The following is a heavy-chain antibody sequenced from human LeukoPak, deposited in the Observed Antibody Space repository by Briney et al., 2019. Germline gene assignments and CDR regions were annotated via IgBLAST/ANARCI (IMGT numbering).Heavy chain of an antibody. D-gene: IGHD1-1*01. CDR2: INHRGST. CDR1: GGSFSGYY. Sequence: PSETLSLTCAVYGGSFSGYYWSWLRQPPGKGLEWIGEINHRGSTNYNPSLKSRVTISVDTSKNQFSLKLSSVTAADTAVYYCALSTGTTSDDYWGQGTLVTVSS. V-gene: IGHV4-34*01. CDR3: ALSTGTTSDDY. J-gene: IGHJ4*02.